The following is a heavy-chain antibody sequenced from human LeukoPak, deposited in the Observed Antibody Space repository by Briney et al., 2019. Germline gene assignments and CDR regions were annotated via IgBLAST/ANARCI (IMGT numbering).Heavy chain of an antibody. V-gene: IGHV4-39*01. CDR2: VCHSGTT. CDR3: VGIAIKDGDFYEY. CDR1: GGSISDPDYC. D-gene: IGHD5-24*01. J-gene: IGHJ4*02. Sequence: SETLSLTCSVSGGSISDPDYCWGWIRQPPGKGLEWIANVCHSGTTNYSPSLESRVTIFVATSQNQFSLRVTSVSTADTALYYCVGIAIKDGDFYEYWGQGTRVTAAS.